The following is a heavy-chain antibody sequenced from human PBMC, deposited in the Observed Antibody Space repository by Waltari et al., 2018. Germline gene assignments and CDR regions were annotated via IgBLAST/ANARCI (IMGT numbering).Heavy chain of an antibody. D-gene: IGHD7-27*01. CDR3: ARIGELGIRDAFDI. CDR2: IYHSGST. CDR1: GYSISSGYY. J-gene: IGHJ3*02. V-gene: IGHV4-38-2*01. Sequence: QVHLQESGPGLVKPSETLSLTCVVSGYSISSGYYWGWIRQPPGKGLECIGNIYHSGSTYYNPSLKSRVTISVDTSKKQFSLKLSSVTAADTAVYYCARIGELGIRDAFDIWGQGTMVTVSS.